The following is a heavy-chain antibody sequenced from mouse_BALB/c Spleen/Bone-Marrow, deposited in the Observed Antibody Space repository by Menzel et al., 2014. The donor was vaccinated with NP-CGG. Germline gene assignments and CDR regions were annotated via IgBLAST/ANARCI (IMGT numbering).Heavy chain of an antibody. Sequence: EVQRVESGGDSVKLGGSLKLSCAASGFTFSSYGMSWVRQTPDKRLEWVATISSGGSYTYYPDSMKGRFTISRDNAKSTLYLQMSSLKSEDTAMYYCARRGNWDGRDAMDYWGQGTSVTVSS. CDR2: ISSGGSYT. J-gene: IGHJ4*01. CDR3: ARRGNWDGRDAMDY. V-gene: IGHV5-6*01. CDR1: GFTFSSYG. D-gene: IGHD4-1*01.